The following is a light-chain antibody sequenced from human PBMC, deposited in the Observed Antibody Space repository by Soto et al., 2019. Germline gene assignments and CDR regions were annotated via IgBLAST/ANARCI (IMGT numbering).Light chain of an antibody. J-gene: IGKJ5*01. Sequence: DIQMTQSPSSLSASVGDRVTITCRASQSISSYLNWYQQKPGKDPKLLIYAASNLQSGVPSRFSGSGSGTDFTLTISSLQPEDFATYYCQQSYSTPFTFGHGTRLEIK. V-gene: IGKV1-39*01. CDR2: AAS. CDR3: QQSYSTPFT. CDR1: QSISSY.